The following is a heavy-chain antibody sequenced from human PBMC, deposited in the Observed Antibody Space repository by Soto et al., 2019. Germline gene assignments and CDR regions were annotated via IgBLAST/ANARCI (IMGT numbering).Heavy chain of an antibody. CDR1: GFTFSDYY. V-gene: IGHV3-11*06. CDR3: ARSGDNYIRLDY. J-gene: IGHJ4*02. CDR2: SSNSGTFS. D-gene: IGHD1-1*01. Sequence: LRLSCEGSGFTFSDYYISWIRQAPGKGLEWISYSSNSGTFSRYADSVKGRFSISRDNTKNLLYLQMNSLRAEDTAVYYCARSGDNYIRLDYWGQGTPVTVYS.